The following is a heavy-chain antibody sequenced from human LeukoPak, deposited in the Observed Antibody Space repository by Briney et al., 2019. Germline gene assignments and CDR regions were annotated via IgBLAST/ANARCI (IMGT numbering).Heavy chain of an antibody. CDR2: ISAYNGNT. CDR3: AKGVNSGWLADGYYGMDV. D-gene: IGHD6-19*01. V-gene: IGHV1-18*04. J-gene: IGHJ6*02. CDR1: GYTFTSYG. Sequence: ASVKVSCKASGYTFTSYGISWVRQAPGQGLEWMGWISAYNGNTNYAQKLQGRVTMTTDTSTSTAYMELRSLRSEDTAVYYCAKGVNSGWLADGYYGMDVWGQGTTVTVSS.